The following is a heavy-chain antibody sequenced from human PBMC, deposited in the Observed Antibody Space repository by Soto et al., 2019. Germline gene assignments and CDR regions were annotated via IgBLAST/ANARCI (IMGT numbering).Heavy chain of an antibody. V-gene: IGHV3-23*01. CDR3: AKAPFSGGSPFDY. Sequence: EVQLLESGGGLVQPGGSLRLSCAASGFTFSSYAMSWVRQAPGKGLEWVSAISGSGGSTYYADSVKGRFTISRDNSKNTLYLPMNGLRAEDTAVYYCAKAPFSGGSPFDYWGQGTLVTVSS. D-gene: IGHD6-13*01. CDR1: GFTFSSYA. CDR2: ISGSGGST. J-gene: IGHJ4*02.